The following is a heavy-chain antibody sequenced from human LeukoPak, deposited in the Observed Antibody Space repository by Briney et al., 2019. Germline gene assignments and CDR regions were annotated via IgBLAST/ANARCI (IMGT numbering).Heavy chain of an antibody. V-gene: IGHV3-30*02. CDR2: IRYDGSNK. CDR3: ARAHPGDYGDFQFDY. Sequence: GGSLRLSCAASGFTFSSYDIHWVRQAPGKGLEWVAFIRYDGSNKYYADSVRGRFTISRDNSKNTLYLHMISLRAGDTAVYYCARAHPGDYGDFQFDYWGQGTLVTVSS. D-gene: IGHD4-17*01. CDR1: GFTFSSYD. J-gene: IGHJ4*02.